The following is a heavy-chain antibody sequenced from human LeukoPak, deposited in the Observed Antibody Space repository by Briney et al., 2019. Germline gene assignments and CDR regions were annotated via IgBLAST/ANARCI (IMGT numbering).Heavy chain of an antibody. V-gene: IGHV4-34*01. Sequence: KTWETLSLTCTIYGGSFSGYYWSWIRQHPGKGLEWIAEINHSRTTNYNPSLKSRVTISVDTSKKQFSLNLTSLTAADTAIYYCARGRGRYYGMDVWGQGTAVTVSS. CDR3: ARGRGRYYGMDV. CDR2: INHSRTT. J-gene: IGHJ6*02. CDR1: GGSFSGYY.